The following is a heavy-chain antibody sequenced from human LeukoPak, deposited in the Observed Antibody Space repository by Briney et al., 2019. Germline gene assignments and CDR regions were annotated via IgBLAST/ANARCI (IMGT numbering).Heavy chain of an antibody. CDR3: GKDWKVES. CDR1: GFNFNNYA. CDR2: INDDGTKT. D-gene: IGHD1-1*01. V-gene: IGHV3-23*01. Sequence: GGSLRLSCATSGFNFNNYALTWVRQAAGKGLEWVSAINDDGTKTYYAQSVKGRFTISRDNSKNTVYLQMNSLRGEDTALYYCGKDWKVESWGQGTLVTASS. J-gene: IGHJ4*02.